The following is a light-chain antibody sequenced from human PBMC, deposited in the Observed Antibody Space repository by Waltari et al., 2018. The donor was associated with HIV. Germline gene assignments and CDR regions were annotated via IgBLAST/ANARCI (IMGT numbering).Light chain of an antibody. CDR1: QNVSSS. J-gene: IGKJ4*01. CDR2: SAS. CDR3: QQRSNWPLT. Sequence: EIVLTQSPATLSFSPGERATLYCRASQNVSSSLAWYQQKPGQPPRLLIYSASNRASGIPARFSGSGSGADFTLTISSLEPEDFAIYYCQQRSNWPLTFGGGTKVDI. V-gene: IGKV3-11*01.